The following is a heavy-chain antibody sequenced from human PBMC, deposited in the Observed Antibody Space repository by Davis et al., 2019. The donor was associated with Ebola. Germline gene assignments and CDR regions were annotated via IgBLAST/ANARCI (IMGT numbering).Heavy chain of an antibody. J-gene: IGHJ5*02. Sequence: PGGSLRLSCVASGFTFSGYAMHWVCQAPGKGLEWVAVIWDDGSNAYYADSVKGRFTISRDNSKNTLYLQMNSLRAEDTAVYYCAGGKFRRGWFDPWGQGTLVTVSS. D-gene: IGHD3-10*01. CDR1: GFTFSGYA. CDR3: AGGKFRRGWFDP. CDR2: IWDDGSNA. V-gene: IGHV3-33*01.